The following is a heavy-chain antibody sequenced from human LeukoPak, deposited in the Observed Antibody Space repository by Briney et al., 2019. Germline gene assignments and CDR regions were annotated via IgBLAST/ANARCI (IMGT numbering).Heavy chain of an antibody. CDR3: ARTRYSSSWVRAPSPWVEEAFDI. V-gene: IGHV4-59*11. CDR2: IYYSGST. J-gene: IGHJ3*02. CDR1: GGSISSHY. D-gene: IGHD6-13*01. Sequence: SETLFLTCTVSGGSISSHYWSWIRQPPGKGLEWIGYIYYSGSTNYNPSLKSRVTISVDTSKNQFSLKLSSVTAADTAVYYCARTRYSSSWVRAPSPWVEEAFDIWGQGTMVTVSS.